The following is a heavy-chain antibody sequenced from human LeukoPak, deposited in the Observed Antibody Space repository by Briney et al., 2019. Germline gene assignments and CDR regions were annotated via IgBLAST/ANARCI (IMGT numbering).Heavy chain of an antibody. Sequence: GGSLRLSCAASGFNFNHYSMNWVRQAPGKGLEWVSSISSSGSDIYYADSVKGRFTISRDNAKNSLCLQMNSLTAEDTAVYYCARIRYDSSGYSDCWGQGTLVTVSS. J-gene: IGHJ4*02. D-gene: IGHD3-22*01. V-gene: IGHV3-21*01. CDR2: ISSSGSDI. CDR1: GFNFNHYS. CDR3: ARIRYDSSGYSDC.